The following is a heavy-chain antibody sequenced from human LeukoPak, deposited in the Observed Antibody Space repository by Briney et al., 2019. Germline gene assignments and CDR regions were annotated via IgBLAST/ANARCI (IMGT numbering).Heavy chain of an antibody. D-gene: IGHD3-10*01. CDR2: IVSSGTTI. J-gene: IGHJ4*02. Sequence: GGSLRLSCAASGFTFSTYSMNWVRQAPGKGLEGFSYIVSSGTTIYYADSVKGRFTISRDNARNSLYLQMNSLRAEDTAVYYCARERFHGSGAPRYDYWGQGTLVTVSS. CDR3: ARERFHGSGAPRYDY. CDR1: GFTFSTYS. V-gene: IGHV3-48*04.